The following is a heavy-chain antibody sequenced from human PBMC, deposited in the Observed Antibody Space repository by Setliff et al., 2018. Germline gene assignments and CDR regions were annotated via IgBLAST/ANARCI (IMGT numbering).Heavy chain of an antibody. D-gene: IGHD1-1*01. CDR2: IHYRGTT. V-gene: IGHV4-39*01. CDR3: ARTGTYRYFDY. CDR1: GGSSSSHY. J-gene: IGHJ4*02. Sequence: SETLSLTCTVSGGSSSSHYWAWIRQPPGKGLEWIGRIHYRGTTYSNASLASRLTISVDTAKNQFSLKLTSVTAADTAVYYCARTGTYRYFDYWGQGTRVTVSS.